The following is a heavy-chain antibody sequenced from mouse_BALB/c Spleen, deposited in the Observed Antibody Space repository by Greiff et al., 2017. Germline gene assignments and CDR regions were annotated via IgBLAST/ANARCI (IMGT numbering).Heavy chain of an antibody. V-gene: IGHV5-17*02. CDR2: ISSGSSTI. J-gene: IGHJ2*01. CDR1: GFTFSSFG. CDR3: AVYDYDGGGFDY. Sequence: EVKLVESGGGLVQPGGSRKLSCAASGFTFSSFGMHWVRQAPEKGLEWVAYISSGSSTIYYADTVKGRFTISRDNPKNTLFLQMTSLRSEDTAMYYCAVYDYDGGGFDYWGQGTTLTVSS. D-gene: IGHD2-4*01.